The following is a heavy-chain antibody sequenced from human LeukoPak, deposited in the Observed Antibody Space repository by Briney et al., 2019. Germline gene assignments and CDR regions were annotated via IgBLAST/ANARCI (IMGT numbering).Heavy chain of an antibody. Sequence: SETLSLTCTVSGGSISSYYWSWIRQPPGTGLEGIGYVYYSGSTNYNPSLKSRVTISVDTSKNQFSLKLSSVTAADTAVYYCARGLGYSYGYYYYYGMDVWGQGTTVTVSS. CDR1: GGSISSYY. V-gene: IGHV4-59*01. J-gene: IGHJ6*02. D-gene: IGHD5-18*01. CDR2: VYYSGST. CDR3: ARGLGYSYGYYYYYGMDV.